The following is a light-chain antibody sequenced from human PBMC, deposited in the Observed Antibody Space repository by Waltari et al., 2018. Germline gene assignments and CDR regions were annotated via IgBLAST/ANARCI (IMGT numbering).Light chain of an antibody. Sequence: ETVLTQSPATVSVSPGEGVTLSCRASQSVTDTLAWYQQKPGQAPRLLIYGASIRASGIPARFSGGGSGTEFTLTISSLQSEDFAVYSCQQYNNWPLTFGGGTKVEIK. V-gene: IGKV3-15*01. CDR3: QQYNNWPLT. CDR2: GAS. J-gene: IGKJ4*01. CDR1: QSVTDT.